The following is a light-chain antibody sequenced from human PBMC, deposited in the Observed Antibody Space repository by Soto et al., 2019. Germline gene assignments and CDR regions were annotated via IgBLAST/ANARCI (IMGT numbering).Light chain of an antibody. Sequence: QSVLTQPASVSGSPGQPITISCTGTSSDVGSYNLVSWYQQHPGKAPKLMIYEGSKRPSGVSNRFSGSKSGNTASLTISGLQAEDEADYYCCSYAGSSPVFGGGTQLTVL. CDR2: EGS. J-gene: IGLJ2*01. CDR3: CSYAGSSPV. CDR1: SSDVGSYNL. V-gene: IGLV2-23*01.